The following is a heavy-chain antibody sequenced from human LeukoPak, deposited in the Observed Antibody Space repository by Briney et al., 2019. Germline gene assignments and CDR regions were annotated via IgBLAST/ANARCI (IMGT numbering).Heavy chain of an antibody. CDR1: SGSFSGDY. D-gene: IGHD6-13*01. CDR2: VNHSGST. V-gene: IGHV4-34*01. J-gene: IGHJ4*02. Sequence: SETLSLTCAVYSGSFSGDYWRWIRQPPGRGLEWIGEVNHSGSTNYNPSLKSRVTISVDTSNNQFSLKLTSVTAADTAVYYCVRQHLPEYYFDYWGQGTLVTVSS. CDR3: VRQHLPEYYFDY.